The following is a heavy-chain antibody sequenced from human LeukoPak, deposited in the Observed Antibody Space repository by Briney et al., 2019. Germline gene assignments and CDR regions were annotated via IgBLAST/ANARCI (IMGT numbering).Heavy chain of an antibody. D-gene: IGHD3-3*02. CDR1: GFTFSSYG. Sequence: GGSLRLSCAASGFTFSSYGMSWVRQAQGKGLEWVSAISESGGSTFYADSVKGRFTISRDNSKNTLDLQMNSLRAEDTAVYYCAKANGAIFGVAGYFDYWGHGTLVTVSS. CDR3: AKANGAIFGVAGYFDY. J-gene: IGHJ4*01. V-gene: IGHV3-23*01. CDR2: ISESGGST.